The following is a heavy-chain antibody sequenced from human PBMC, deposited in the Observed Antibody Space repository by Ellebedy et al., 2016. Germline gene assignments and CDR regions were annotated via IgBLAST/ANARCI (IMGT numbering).Heavy chain of an antibody. J-gene: IGHJ4*02. CDR1: GYSISSGYY. D-gene: IGHD2-15*01. Sequence: SETLSLXXTVSGYSISSGYYWGWIRQPPGKGLEWIGSIYHSGSTYYNPSLKSRVTISVDTSKNQFSLKLSSVTAADTAMYYCARGRSGSSIFDYWGQGTLVTVSS. CDR2: IYHSGST. V-gene: IGHV4-38-2*02. CDR3: ARGRSGSSIFDY.